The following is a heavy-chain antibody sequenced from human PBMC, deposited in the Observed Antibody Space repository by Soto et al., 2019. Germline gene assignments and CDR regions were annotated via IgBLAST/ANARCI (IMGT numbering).Heavy chain of an antibody. Sequence: SETLSLTCAVSGYSISSGYYWGWIRQPPGKGLEWIGSIYHSGSTYYNPSLKSRVTISVDTSKNQFSLKLSSVTAADTAVYYCARSDSSGYDAFDIWGQGTMVTV. V-gene: IGHV4-38-2*01. D-gene: IGHD3-22*01. CDR2: IYHSGST. CDR3: ARSDSSGYDAFDI. CDR1: GYSISSGYY. J-gene: IGHJ3*02.